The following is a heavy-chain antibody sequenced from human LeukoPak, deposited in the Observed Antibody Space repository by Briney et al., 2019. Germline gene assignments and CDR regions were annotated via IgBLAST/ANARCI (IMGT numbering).Heavy chain of an antibody. J-gene: IGHJ4*02. V-gene: IGHV1-46*01. CDR3: ARDGAPRAIAVAGHNFDY. CDR2: INPSGGST. D-gene: IGHD6-19*01. CDR1: GYTFTSYY. Sequence: ASVKVSCKASGYTFTSYYMHWVRQAPGQGLEWMGIINPSGGSTSYARKFQGRVTMTRDTSTSTVYMELSSLRSEDTAVYYCARDGAPRAIAVAGHNFDYWGQGTLVTVSS.